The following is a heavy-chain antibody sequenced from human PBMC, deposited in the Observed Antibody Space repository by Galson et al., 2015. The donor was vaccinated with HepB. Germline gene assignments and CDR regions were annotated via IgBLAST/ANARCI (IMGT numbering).Heavy chain of an antibody. V-gene: IGHV3-48*04. CDR2: ISINSTI. CDR1: GFTFSSYS. J-gene: IGHJ4*02. D-gene: IGHD3-10*01. CDR3: ARGHLYYYGSNFLFDY. Sequence: SLRLSCAASGFTFSSYSMNWVRQAPGKGLEWVSYISINSTIYYADSVKGRFTISRDNAKNSLFLQMNSLRAEDTAVYYCARGHLYYYGSNFLFDYWGQGTLVTVSS.